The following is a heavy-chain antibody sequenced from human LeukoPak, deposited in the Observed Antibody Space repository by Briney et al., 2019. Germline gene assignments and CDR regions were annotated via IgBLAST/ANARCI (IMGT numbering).Heavy chain of an antibody. CDR1: GFTFSSYW. J-gene: IGHJ4*02. Sequence: GCSLTLSCAASGFTFSSYWMSWVGQAPGKGLEWVANIKQDGSEKYYVDSVKGRFTISRDNSKNTLYLQMYSLRAEDTAVYYCAKDQEWGGDYWGQGTLVTVSS. D-gene: IGHD3-3*01. CDR3: AKDQEWGGDY. CDR2: IKQDGSEK. V-gene: IGHV3-7*01.